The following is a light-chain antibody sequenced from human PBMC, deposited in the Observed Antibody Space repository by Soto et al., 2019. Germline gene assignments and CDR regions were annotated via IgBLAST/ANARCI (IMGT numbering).Light chain of an antibody. V-gene: IGKV1-5*01. Sequence: GDRVTITCRASQSIRSYLAWYQQKPGKAPNLLIYGASSLERGVPSRFSGSGSGTEFTLTISSLQPDDFATYYCQQYYTYPRTFGQGTKVDIK. CDR1: QSIRSY. J-gene: IGKJ1*01. CDR2: GAS. CDR3: QQYYTYPRT.